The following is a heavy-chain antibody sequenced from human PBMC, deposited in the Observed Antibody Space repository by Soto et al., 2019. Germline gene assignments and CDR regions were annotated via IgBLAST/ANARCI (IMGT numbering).Heavy chain of an antibody. CDR2: IRGSGDRT. J-gene: IGHJ6*02. D-gene: IGHD3-22*01. CDR3: AKGADYYHSSGYYYGGYYYGMDV. CDR1: GFTFSSYA. V-gene: IGHV3-23*01. Sequence: GGSLRLSCAASGFTFSSYAMSWVRQAPGKGLEWVSAIRGSGDRTYYADSVKGRFTISRDNSKNTVNLQMNSLRAEDTAVYYCAKGADYYHSSGYYYGGYYYGMDVWGQGTTVTVSS.